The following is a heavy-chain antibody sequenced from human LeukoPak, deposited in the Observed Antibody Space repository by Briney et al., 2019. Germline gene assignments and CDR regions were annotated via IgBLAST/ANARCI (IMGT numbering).Heavy chain of an antibody. CDR3: AKAKPSLTVTTLFDY. Sequence: PGRSLRLSCAASGFTFSSYGMHWVRQAPGKGLEWVAVISYDGSNKYYADSVKGRFTISRDNSKNTLYLQMNSLRAEDTAVYYCAKAKPSLTVTTLFDYWGQGTLVTVSS. CDR2: ISYDGSNK. CDR1: GFTFSSYG. D-gene: IGHD4-17*01. V-gene: IGHV3-30*18. J-gene: IGHJ4*02.